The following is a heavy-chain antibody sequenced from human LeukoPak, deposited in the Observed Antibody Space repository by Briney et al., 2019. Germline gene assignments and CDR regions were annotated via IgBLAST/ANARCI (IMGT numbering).Heavy chain of an antibody. Sequence: SETLSLTCAVYGGSFSGYYWSWIRQPPGKGLEWIGEINHSGSTNYNPSLKSRVTISVDTSKNQFSLKVSSVTAADTAVYYCARVDRSAGMYCSSTSCSYYFDYWGQGTLVTVSS. CDR1: GGSFSGYY. CDR2: INHSGST. V-gene: IGHV4-34*01. D-gene: IGHD2-2*01. CDR3: ARVDRSAGMYCSSTSCSYYFDY. J-gene: IGHJ4*02.